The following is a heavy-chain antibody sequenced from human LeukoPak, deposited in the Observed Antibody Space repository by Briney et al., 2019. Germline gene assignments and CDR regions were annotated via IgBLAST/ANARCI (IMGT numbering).Heavy chain of an antibody. J-gene: IGHJ4*02. CDR3: VKLSIIGVDY. D-gene: IGHD2/OR15-2a*01. CDR1: GFTFSTYW. CDR2: INSDGRNT. Sequence: GGTLRLSCAASGFTFSTYWMHWVRQAPGKGLVWVSGINSDGRNTNYADSVKGRFTISRDNAKNTLYLQMNSLRAEDTAVYYCVKLSIIGVDYWGQGALVTVSS. V-gene: IGHV3-74*01.